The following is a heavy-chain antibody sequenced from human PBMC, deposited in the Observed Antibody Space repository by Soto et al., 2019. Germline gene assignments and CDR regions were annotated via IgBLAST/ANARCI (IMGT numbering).Heavy chain of an antibody. CDR3: AGRTVASSWTLDI. CDR1: GYVFTKDA. CDR2: ISGSAGET. J-gene: IGHJ3*02. V-gene: IGHV3-23*01. D-gene: IGHD6-19*01. Sequence: QLLESGGGLAQPGGSLRLSCAVSGYVFTKDAMSWVRQAPGKGLEWVAYISGSAGETFYADSVKDRFTISRDTYRNILYLEMTNLGAEDTALYYCAGRTVASSWTLDIWGQGTVVTVSS.